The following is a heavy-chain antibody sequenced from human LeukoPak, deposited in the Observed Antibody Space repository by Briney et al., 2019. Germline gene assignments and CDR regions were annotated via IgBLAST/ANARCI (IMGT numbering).Heavy chain of an antibody. CDR1: GGSFSGYY. CDR2: INHSGST. CDR3: ARARRRYSGYDSPFDY. Sequence: SESLSLTCAAYGGSFSGYYWSWIRQPPGKGLEWIGEINHSGSTNYNPSLKSRFTISVDTSKNQFSLKLSSVTAADTAVYYCARARRRYSGYDSPFDYWGQGTLVTVSS. V-gene: IGHV4-34*01. J-gene: IGHJ4*02. D-gene: IGHD5-12*01.